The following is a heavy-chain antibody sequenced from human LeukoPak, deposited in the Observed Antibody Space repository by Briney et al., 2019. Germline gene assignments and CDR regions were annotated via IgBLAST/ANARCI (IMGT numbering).Heavy chain of an antibody. CDR1: GFTFSSYE. J-gene: IGHJ3*02. Sequence: PGGSLRLSCVASGFTFSSYEMNWVRQAPGKGLEWVSYISSSGSTIHYADSVKGRFTISRDNAKNSLYLEMNSLRAEDTAVYYCARDLYDSSGYYYPGAFDIWGQGTMVTVSS. CDR3: ARDLYDSSGYYYPGAFDI. CDR2: ISSSGSTI. V-gene: IGHV3-48*03. D-gene: IGHD3-22*01.